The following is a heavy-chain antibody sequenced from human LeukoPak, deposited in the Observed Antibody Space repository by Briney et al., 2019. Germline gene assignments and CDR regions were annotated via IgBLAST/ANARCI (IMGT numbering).Heavy chain of an antibody. J-gene: IGHJ3*02. CDR1: GYTFTSYY. CDR2: INPSGGST. CDR3: ARGGDIVVVPAAILFDI. D-gene: IGHD2-2*01. V-gene: IGHV1-46*03. Sequence: ASVKASCKASGYTFTSYYMHWVRQAPGQGLEWMGIINPSGGSTSYAQKFQGRVTMTRDTSTSTVYMALSSLRSEDTAVYYCARGGDIVVVPAAILFDIWGQGTMVTVSS.